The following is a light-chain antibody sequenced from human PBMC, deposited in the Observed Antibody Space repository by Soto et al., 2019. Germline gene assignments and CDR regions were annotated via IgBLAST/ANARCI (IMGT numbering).Light chain of an antibody. V-gene: IGKV3-20*01. CDR1: QSVSSSY. J-gene: IGKJ2*01. Sequence: EIVLTQSPGTLSLSPGERATLSCRASQSVSSSYLAWYQQKPGQAPRLLIYGASSRATGIPDRFSGSGSGTDFTLTMSRLEPEDFAVYYCQQYGSSPPYTFGHGTKVDIK. CDR3: QQYGSSPPYT. CDR2: GAS.